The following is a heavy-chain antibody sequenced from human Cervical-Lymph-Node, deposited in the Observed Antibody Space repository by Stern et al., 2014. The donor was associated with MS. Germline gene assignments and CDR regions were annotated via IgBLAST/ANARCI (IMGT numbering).Heavy chain of an antibody. CDR3: ASGAHGTSFYDN. CDR2: IHLLDSEI. D-gene: IGHD1-1*01. CDR1: GHIVTTHW. Sequence: MQLVQSGAEVKEPGESLKISCKGPGHIVTTHWIGWVRQMPGRGLEWMGFIHLLDSEIRYRPSFQGQVTIAANKSISTAYLQWSSLKASDTAMYYCASGAHGTSFYDNWGRGTLVTVSS. V-gene: IGHV5-51*01. J-gene: IGHJ4*02.